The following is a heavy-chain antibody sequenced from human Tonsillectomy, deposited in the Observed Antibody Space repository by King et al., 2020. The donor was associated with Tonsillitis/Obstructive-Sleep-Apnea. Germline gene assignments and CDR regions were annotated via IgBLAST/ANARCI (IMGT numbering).Heavy chain of an antibody. J-gene: IGHJ4*02. V-gene: IGHV3-30*18. CDR1: GFTFSSYG. Sequence: VQLVESGGGVVQPGRSLRLSCAASGFTFSSYGMHWVRQAPGKGLEWVAVISYDGSNKYYADSVKGRFTISRDNSKNTLYLQMNSLRAEDTAVYYCAKTMLRRSLLDIVEVPAAIDYWGQGTLVTVSS. CDR3: AKTMLRRSLLDIVEVPAAIDY. D-gene: IGHD2-2*03. CDR2: ISYDGSNK.